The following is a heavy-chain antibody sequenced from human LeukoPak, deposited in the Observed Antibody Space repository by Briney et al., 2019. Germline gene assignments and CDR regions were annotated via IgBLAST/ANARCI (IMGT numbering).Heavy chain of an antibody. CDR3: AREYGDSYNWFDP. Sequence: PGGSLRLFCAASGFTVSSNYMSWVRQAPGKGLEWVSVIYSGGSTYYADSVKGRFTISRDNSKNTLYLQMNSLRAEDTAVYYCAREYGDSYNWFDPWGQGTLVTVSS. CDR1: GFTVSSNY. J-gene: IGHJ5*02. V-gene: IGHV3-53*01. CDR2: IYSGGST. D-gene: IGHD4-17*01.